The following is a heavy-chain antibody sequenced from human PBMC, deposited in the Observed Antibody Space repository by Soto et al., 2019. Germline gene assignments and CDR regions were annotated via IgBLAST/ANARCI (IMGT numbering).Heavy chain of an antibody. CDR2: IYYSGTT. V-gene: IGHV4-61*01. Sequence: PSETLSLTCTVSGGSVSSGSYYWSWIRQPPGKGLEWIGYIYYSGTTHYNPSLKSRVTISVDTYKKQFYLKLTSVTAADTAVYDCATERTGDPTFFDYWGRGTLVTVSS. J-gene: IGHJ4*01. CDR3: ATERTGDPTFFDY. D-gene: IGHD3-16*01. CDR1: GGSVSSGSYY.